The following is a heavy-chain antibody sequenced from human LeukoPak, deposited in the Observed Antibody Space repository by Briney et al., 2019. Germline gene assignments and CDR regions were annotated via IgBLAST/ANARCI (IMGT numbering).Heavy chain of an antibody. J-gene: IGHJ5*02. V-gene: IGHV3-73*01. Sequence: PGGSLRLSCAASGFTFSDSAIHWVRPASGKGLEWVGRIRDKGYGHATAYAASVKGRFTLSRDDSENTAYLQMNSLKTEDTALYYCTTPNEGNWFDPWGQGTLVTVSS. CDR2: IRDKGYGHAT. D-gene: IGHD2-8*01. CDR1: GFTFSDSA. CDR3: TTPNEGNWFDP.